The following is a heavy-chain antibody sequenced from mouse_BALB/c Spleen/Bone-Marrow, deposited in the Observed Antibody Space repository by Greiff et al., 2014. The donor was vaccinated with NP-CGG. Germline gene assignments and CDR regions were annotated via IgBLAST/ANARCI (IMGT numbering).Heavy chain of an antibody. Sequence: VQLRQSGTELVMPGASVKMSCKASGYAFTDRWIHWVKQRPGQGLEWIGAIDTSDSYTNYNQKFKGKATLTVDESSSTAYIHLSSLTSEDSAVYYCARGGDDFSLDYWGQRTSVTVSS. V-gene: IGHV1-69*01. J-gene: IGHJ4*01. CDR2: IDTSDSYT. D-gene: IGHD2-4*01. CDR3: ARGGDDFSLDY. CDR1: GYAFTDRW.